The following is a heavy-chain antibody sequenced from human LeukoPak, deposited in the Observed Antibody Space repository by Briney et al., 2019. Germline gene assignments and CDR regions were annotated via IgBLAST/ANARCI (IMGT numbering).Heavy chain of an antibody. V-gene: IGHV3-74*01. CDR1: GFTFSNYW. J-gene: IGHJ4*02. Sequence: HPGGSLRLSCAASGFTFSNYWMHWVRQTPGKGLVWVSRIISDGSSTSYADSVKGRFTISRGNAKNTLYLQMNSLRAEDTAVYYCTRDGSLPDYWGQGTLVTVSS. CDR2: IISDGSST. CDR3: TRDGSLPDY.